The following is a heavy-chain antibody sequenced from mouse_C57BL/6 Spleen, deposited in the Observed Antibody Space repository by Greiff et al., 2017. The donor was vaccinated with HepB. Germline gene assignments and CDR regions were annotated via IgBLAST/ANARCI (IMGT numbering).Heavy chain of an antibody. V-gene: IGHV1-59*01. CDR2: IDPSDSYT. D-gene: IGHD1-1*01. J-gene: IGHJ2*01. CDR1: GYTFTSYW. CDR3: ARSGTTVVEGYFDY. Sequence: QVQLQQPGAELVRPGTSVKLSCKASGYTFTSYWMHWVKQRPGQGLEWIGVIDPSDSYTNYNQKFKGKATLTVDTSSSTAYMQLSSLTSEDSAVYYCARSGTTVVEGYFDYWGQGTTLTVSS.